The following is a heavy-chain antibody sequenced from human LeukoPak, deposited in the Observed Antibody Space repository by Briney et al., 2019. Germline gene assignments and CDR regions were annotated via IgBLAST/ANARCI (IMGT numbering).Heavy chain of an antibody. J-gene: IGHJ2*01. Sequence: PGGSLRLSCAASGFTFSSYAMNWVRQAPGTGLEWVSAISGTSGSTYYADSVKGRFTISRDNSKKKLYLQMNSLRAEDTAVYYCASSGYSSSWSSYWYFDLWGRGTLVTVSS. D-gene: IGHD6-13*01. CDR1: GFTFSSYA. CDR3: ASSGYSSSWSSYWYFDL. V-gene: IGHV3-23*01. CDR2: ISGTSGST.